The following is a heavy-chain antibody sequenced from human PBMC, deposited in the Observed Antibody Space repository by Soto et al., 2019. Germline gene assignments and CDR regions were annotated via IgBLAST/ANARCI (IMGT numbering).Heavy chain of an antibody. Sequence: GGSLRLSCAASGFTFSSYGMHWVRQAPGKGLEWVAVISYDGSNKYYADSVKGRFTISRDNSKNTLYLQMNSLRAEDTAVYYCAKDEASSSSRGVYYFDYWGQGTLVTVSS. CDR1: GFTFSSYG. CDR2: ISYDGSNK. CDR3: AKDEASSSSRGVYYFDY. J-gene: IGHJ4*02. V-gene: IGHV3-30*18. D-gene: IGHD6-6*01.